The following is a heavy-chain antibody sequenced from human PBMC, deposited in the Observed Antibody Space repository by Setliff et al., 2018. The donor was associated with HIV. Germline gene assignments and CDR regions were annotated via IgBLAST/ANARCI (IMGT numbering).Heavy chain of an antibody. D-gene: IGHD5-18*01. CDR3: ARVPRQLLKGAAAYFDY. CDR1: GYSISSGYY. CDR2: IYQSGST. V-gene: IGHV4-38-2*01. Sequence: SETLSLTCAVSGYSISSGYYWGWIRQPPGKGLEWIGTIYQSGSTYYNPSLKSRVTISVDTSKNQFSLRLSSVTAADTAVYYCARVPRQLLKGAAAYFDYWGQGTLVTVSS. J-gene: IGHJ4*02.